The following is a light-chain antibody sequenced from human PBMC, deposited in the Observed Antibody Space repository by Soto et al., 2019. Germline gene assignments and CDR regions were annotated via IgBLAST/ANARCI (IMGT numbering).Light chain of an antibody. J-gene: IGLJ2*01. CDR3: CSYGGNFAV. CDR1: SSDVGGYDY. CDR2: DVT. Sequence: QSALTQPRSVSGSPGQSVTISCTGTSSDVGGYDYVSWFQHHPGKVPKLMIYDVTKRPSGVPDRFSASKSGNTASLTISGLQAEDEADYYCCSYGGNFAVFGGGTKLTVL. V-gene: IGLV2-11*01.